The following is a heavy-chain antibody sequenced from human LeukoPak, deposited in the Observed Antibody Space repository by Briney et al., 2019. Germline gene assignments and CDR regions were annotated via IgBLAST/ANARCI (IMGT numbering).Heavy chain of an antibody. CDR3: ATSMEYSSSWTFDY. Sequence: GGSLRLSCAASGFTFDDYGMSWVRQAPGKGLEWVSAISGSGGSTYYADSVKGRFTISRDNSKNTLYLQMNSLRAEDTAVYYCATSMEYSSSWTFDYWGQGTLVTVSS. CDR2: ISGSGGST. V-gene: IGHV3-23*01. CDR1: GFTFDDYG. J-gene: IGHJ4*02. D-gene: IGHD6-13*01.